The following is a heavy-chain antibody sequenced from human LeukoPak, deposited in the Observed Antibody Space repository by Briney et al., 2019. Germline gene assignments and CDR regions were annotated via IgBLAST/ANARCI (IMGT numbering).Heavy chain of an antibody. CDR2: INPNSGGT. Sequence: ASVTVSYTASGYTFTGYYMHWVRQAPGQGGEWMGWINPNSGGTNYAQKFQGRVTMTRDTSISTAYMELSRLRSDDTAVYYCARAHCSSTSCYTGWFDTGGQGTLVTVSS. V-gene: IGHV1-2*02. CDR1: GYTFTGYY. CDR3: ARAHCSSTSCYTGWFDT. D-gene: IGHD2-2*02. J-gene: IGHJ5*02.